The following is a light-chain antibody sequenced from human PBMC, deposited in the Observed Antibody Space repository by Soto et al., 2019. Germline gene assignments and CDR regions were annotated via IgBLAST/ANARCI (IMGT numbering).Light chain of an antibody. CDR3: AAWDDILNGYV. V-gene: IGLV1-40*01. CDR2: RNN. Sequence: QSVLTQPPSVSGAPGQRVTISCTGSSSNIGAGYDVHWYQQLPGTAPKLLIFRNNNRPSGVPDRFSGSTSGTSASLVIRGLQSEDEADYYCAAWDDILNGYVFGGGTKVTVL. CDR1: SSNIGAGYD. J-gene: IGLJ1*01.